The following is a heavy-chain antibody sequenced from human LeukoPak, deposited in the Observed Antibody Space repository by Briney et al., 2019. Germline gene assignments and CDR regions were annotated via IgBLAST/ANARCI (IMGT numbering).Heavy chain of an antibody. CDR2: IHFSGRT. CDR3: SRENGAFSPFGY. CDR1: GGSITTTNW. D-gene: IGHD2-8*01. Sequence: SETLSLTCGVSGGSITTTNWWSGVRQPPGQGLEWIGEIHFSGRTNTHPSLHSLVTLALDTSTNPLSLSPTSLTAAHTAVYYCSRENGAFSPFGYWGQGTLVTVPS. V-gene: IGHV4-4*02. J-gene: IGHJ4*02.